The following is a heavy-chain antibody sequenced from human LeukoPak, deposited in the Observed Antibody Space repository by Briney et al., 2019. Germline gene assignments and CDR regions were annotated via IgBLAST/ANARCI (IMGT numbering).Heavy chain of an antibody. D-gene: IGHD3-22*01. CDR3: ARAGEVCNSGSYLEY. J-gene: IGHJ4*02. Sequence: SVKVSCKASGGTFSNYAVSWVRQAPGQGLEWMGGFIPVFGPANYAQKFQGRVTITADESTSTAYMELSSLRSEDTAVYYCARAGEVCNSGSYLEYWGQGTLVTVSS. V-gene: IGHV1-69*13. CDR2: FIPVFGPA. CDR1: GGTFSNYA.